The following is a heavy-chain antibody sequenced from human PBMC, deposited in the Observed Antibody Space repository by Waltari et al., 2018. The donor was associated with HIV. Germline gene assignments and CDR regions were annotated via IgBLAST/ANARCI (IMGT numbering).Heavy chain of an antibody. D-gene: IGHD7-27*01. V-gene: IGHV3-15*01. CDR2: IKGKTDAGTR. Sequence: EVQLVESGGGLVEPGGSLRRSCAAAGFTFPAAWMNWVRQAPGKGLEGVARIKGKTDAGTRDFAAPVKGRFSISRNYLKNTVDLQMNNLKTEDTALYYCAAGTGRSDFDYWGQGTLVTVSS. J-gene: IGHJ4*02. CDR3: AAGTGRSDFDY. CDR1: GFTFPAAW.